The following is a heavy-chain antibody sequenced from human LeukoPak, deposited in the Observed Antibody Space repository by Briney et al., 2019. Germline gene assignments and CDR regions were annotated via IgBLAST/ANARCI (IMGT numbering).Heavy chain of an antibody. CDR3: ARMTTVVRIDY. V-gene: IGHV3-53*01. D-gene: IGHD4-23*01. CDR2: IYSGGST. J-gene: IGHJ4*02. Sequence: EGSLRLSCAASGFTVSSNYMSWVRQAPGKGLEWVSVIYSGGSTYYADSVKGRFTISRDNSKNTLYLQMNSLRAEDTAVYYCARMTTVVRIDYWGQGTLVTVSS. CDR1: GFTVSSNY.